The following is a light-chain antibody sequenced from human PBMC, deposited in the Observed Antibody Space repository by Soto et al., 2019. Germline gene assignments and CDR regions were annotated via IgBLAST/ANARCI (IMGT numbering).Light chain of an antibody. CDR2: SDN. J-gene: IGLJ2*01. CDR1: SSNIGTNT. V-gene: IGLV1-44*01. CDR3: AAWGVSLVV. Sequence: QSVLTQPPSASGTPGQRVTISCSGSSSNIGTNTVIWYQQLPGAAPRLLIYSDNQRPSGVPGRFSGSKSGTSASLAISGLQSEEEADYYCAAWGVSLVVFGGGTKLTVL.